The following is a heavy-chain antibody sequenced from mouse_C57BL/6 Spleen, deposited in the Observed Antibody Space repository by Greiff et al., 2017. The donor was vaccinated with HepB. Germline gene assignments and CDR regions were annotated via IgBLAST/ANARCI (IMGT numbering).Heavy chain of an antibody. V-gene: IGHV1-64*01. J-gene: IGHJ2*01. D-gene: IGHD2-4*01. CDR3: ASPTMIKAYFDD. Sequence: QVHVKQSGAELVKPGASVKLSCKASGYTFTSYWMHWVKQRPGQGLEWIGMIHPNSGSTNYNEKFKSKATLTVAKSSSTAYMQLSSLPSEDSAVYYWASPTMIKAYFDDWGQGTTLTVSS. CDR2: IHPNSGST. CDR1: GYTFTSYW.